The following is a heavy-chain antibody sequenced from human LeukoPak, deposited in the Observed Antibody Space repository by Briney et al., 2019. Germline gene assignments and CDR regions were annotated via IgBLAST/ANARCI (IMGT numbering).Heavy chain of an antibody. Sequence: PSETLSLTCTVSGGSISGYYWSWIRQPPGKELEWIGYIYESGSTDYNPSLRSRVTRSRATSKNQTSLKLTSVTTADTAVYYCARDRYDHDSSGYYEFWGQGTLVTVSS. CDR1: GGSISGYY. D-gene: IGHD3-22*01. J-gene: IGHJ4*02. V-gene: IGHV4-59*01. CDR3: ARDRYDHDSSGYYEF. CDR2: IYESGST.